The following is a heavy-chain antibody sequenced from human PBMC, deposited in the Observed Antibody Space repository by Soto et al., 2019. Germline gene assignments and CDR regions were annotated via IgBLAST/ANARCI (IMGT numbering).Heavy chain of an antibody. D-gene: IGHD3-10*01. V-gene: IGHV1-3*01. Sequence: ASVKVSCKASGYTFTSYAMHWVRQAPGQRLEWMGWIDAGNGNTKYSQKFQGRVTITRDTSASTAYMELSSLRSEDTAVYYCARESVKRGITMVRGVIITTKYYYYGMDVWGQGTTVTVS. CDR3: ARESVKRGITMVRGVIITTKYYYYGMDV. J-gene: IGHJ6*02. CDR1: GYTFTSYA. CDR2: IDAGNGNT.